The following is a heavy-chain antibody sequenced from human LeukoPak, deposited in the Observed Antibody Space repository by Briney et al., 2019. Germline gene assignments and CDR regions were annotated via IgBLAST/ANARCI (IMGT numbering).Heavy chain of an antibody. Sequence: SETLSLTCTVSGASISSYYWSWIRQPPGKGLESIGYVSYSGSTNYNPSLKSRVTISVDTSKNQFSLKLSSVTAADTAVYYCARPVRLLQFAFDIWGQGTMVTVSS. V-gene: IGHV4-59*08. CDR2: VSYSGST. CDR1: GASISSYY. D-gene: IGHD2-15*01. J-gene: IGHJ3*02. CDR3: ARPVRLLQFAFDI.